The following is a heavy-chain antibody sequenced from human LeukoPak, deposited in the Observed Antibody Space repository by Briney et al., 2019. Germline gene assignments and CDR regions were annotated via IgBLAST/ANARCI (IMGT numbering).Heavy chain of an antibody. J-gene: IGHJ4*02. CDR1: GYTFTSYG. D-gene: IGHD3-10*01. CDR3: ARRNLAGITMVRGVYFDY. V-gene: IGHV1-18*01. Sequence: ASVKVSCKASGYTFTSYGISWVRQAPGQGLEWMGWISAYNGNTNYAQKLQGRVTMTTDTSTSTAYMELRSLRSDDTAVYYCARRNLAGITMVRGVYFDYRGQGTLVTVSS. CDR2: ISAYNGNT.